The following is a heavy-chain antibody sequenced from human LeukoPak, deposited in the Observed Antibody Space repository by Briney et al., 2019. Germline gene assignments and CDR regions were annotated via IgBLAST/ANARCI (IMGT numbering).Heavy chain of an antibody. CDR1: GYTFINYG. V-gene: IGHV1-18*01. J-gene: IGHJ4*02. Sequence: ASVKVSCKASGYTFINYGISWVRQAPGQGLEWMGWISAYNGNTNYAQKFQDRVIMTTDTSTTTAYMELRNLTSDDTALYYCARKLVAGRGLGCDYWGQGTLVTVSS. CDR3: ARKLVAGRGLGCDY. D-gene: IGHD6-19*01. CDR2: ISAYNGNT.